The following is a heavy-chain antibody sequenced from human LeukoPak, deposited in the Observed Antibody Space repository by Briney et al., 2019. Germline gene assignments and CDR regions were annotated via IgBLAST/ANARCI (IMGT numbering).Heavy chain of an antibody. CDR3: AKLCSTSCYGSGSLIDY. Sequence: GGSLRLSCAASGSTFYTYWMHWVRQAPGKGLVWVSRINNDGSDTIYADSVKGRFTISGDNSKNTLYLQMNSLRAEDTAVYYCAKLCSTSCYGSGSLIDYWGQGTLVTVSS. J-gene: IGHJ4*02. CDR2: INNDGSDT. V-gene: IGHV3-74*01. CDR1: GSTFYTYW. D-gene: IGHD2-2*01.